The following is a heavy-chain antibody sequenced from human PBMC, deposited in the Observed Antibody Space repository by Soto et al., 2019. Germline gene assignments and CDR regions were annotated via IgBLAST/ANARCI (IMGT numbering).Heavy chain of an antibody. V-gene: IGHV1-3*01. CDR2: INAGNGNT. J-gene: IGHJ4*02. D-gene: IGHD3-16*01. CDR3: ARALGSAGGFDY. Sequence: ASVKVSCKASGYTFTSYAMHWVRQAPGQRLEWMGWINAGNGNTKYSQKFQGRVTITRDTSASTAYMELSSLRSEDTAVYYCARALGSAGGFDYWGQGTLVTVSS. CDR1: GYTFTSYA.